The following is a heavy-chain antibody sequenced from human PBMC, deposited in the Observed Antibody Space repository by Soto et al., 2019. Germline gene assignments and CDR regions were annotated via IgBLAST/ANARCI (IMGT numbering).Heavy chain of an antibody. D-gene: IGHD4-17*01. CDR2: IYYSGST. Sequence: QVQLQESGPGLGKPSQTVSLTCTGYGGSINSGGYYWSWIRQHPGQGLEWIGYIYYSGSTYYNPSLKSRVAISVDTSKNQFSLKLSSVTAADTAVYYCARYDYAENWFDPWGQGTLVTVSS. CDR3: ARYDYAENWFDP. CDR1: GGSINSGGYY. V-gene: IGHV4-31*03. J-gene: IGHJ5*02.